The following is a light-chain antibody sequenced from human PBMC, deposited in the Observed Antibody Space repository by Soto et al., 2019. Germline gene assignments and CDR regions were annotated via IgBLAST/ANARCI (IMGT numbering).Light chain of an antibody. J-gene: IGKJ3*01. V-gene: IGKV3-11*01. CDR2: DAS. CDR3: QKRNNWPL. CDR1: QSISNY. Sequence: EIVLTQSPATLSLSPGESATLSCRASQSISNYLAWYQQKPGQAPRLLIYDASNRATGIPPRFSGSGSGTDFTLTISSLEPEDFAVYFCQKRNNWPLFGPGTKVDIK.